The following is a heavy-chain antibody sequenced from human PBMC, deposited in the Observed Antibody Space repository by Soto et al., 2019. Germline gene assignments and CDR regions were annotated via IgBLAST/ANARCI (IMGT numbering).Heavy chain of an antibody. D-gene: IGHD2-2*01. V-gene: IGHV3-23*01. CDR2: ISGSGGST. J-gene: IGHJ3*02. CDR3: AKVSGYCSSTSCYGHDAFDI. Sequence: EVQLLESGGGLVQPGGSLRLSCAASGFTFSSYAMSWVRQAPGKGLEWVSAISGSGGSTYYADSVKGRFTISRDNSKNTLYLQMNSLREEDTAVYYCAKVSGYCSSTSCYGHDAFDIWGQGTMVTGSS. CDR1: GFTFSSYA.